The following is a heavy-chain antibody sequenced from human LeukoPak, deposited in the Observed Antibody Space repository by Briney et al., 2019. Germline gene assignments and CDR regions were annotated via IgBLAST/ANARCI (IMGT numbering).Heavy chain of an antibody. D-gene: IGHD3-10*01. CDR3: ARDLWFGYDY. J-gene: IGHJ4*02. V-gene: IGHV3-48*01. Sequence: GSLRLSCAASGFTFSSYSMSWVRQAPGKGLEWVSYISSSSSTIYYADSVKGRFTISRDNAKNSLYLQMNSLRAEDTAVYYCARDLWFGYDYWGQGTLVTVSS. CDR2: ISSSSSTI. CDR1: GFTFSSYS.